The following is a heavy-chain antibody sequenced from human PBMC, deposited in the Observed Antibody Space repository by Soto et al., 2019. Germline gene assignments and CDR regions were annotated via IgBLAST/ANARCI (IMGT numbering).Heavy chain of an antibody. Sequence: SETLSLTCTVSGGSISSYYWSWIRQPPGKGLEWIGYIYYSGSTNYNPSLKSRVTISVDTSKNQFSLKPSSVTAADTAVYYCAGIAVAGMDWFDPWGQGTLVTVS. CDR3: AGIAVAGMDWFDP. J-gene: IGHJ5*02. CDR2: IYYSGST. CDR1: GGSISSYY. V-gene: IGHV4-59*01. D-gene: IGHD6-19*01.